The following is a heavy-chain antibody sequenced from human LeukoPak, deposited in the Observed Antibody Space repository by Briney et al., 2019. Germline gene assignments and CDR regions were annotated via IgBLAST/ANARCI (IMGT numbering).Heavy chain of an antibody. CDR2: IYYSVVT. J-gene: IGHJ5*02. CDR1: GGSISSYY. CDR3: ARDSSSWYGSFDP. V-gene: IGHV4-59*01. Sequence: SETLSLTCTVSGGSISSYYWSWIRQPPGKGLEWVGYIYYSVVTNYNPSLKSRVTISVDTSKNQFSLKLSSVTAADTGVYYCARDSSSWYGSFDPWGQGTLVTVSS. D-gene: IGHD6-13*01.